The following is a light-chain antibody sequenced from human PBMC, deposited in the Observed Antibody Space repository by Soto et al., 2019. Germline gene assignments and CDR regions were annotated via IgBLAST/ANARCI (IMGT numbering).Light chain of an antibody. V-gene: IGKV3-20*01. CDR3: QQFGISPWT. CDR1: RIIGHNY. J-gene: IGKJ1*01. CDR2: ATS. Sequence: DNVMTQSPDTLSVSPGDRANLSCRASRIIGHNYLAWYQQKRGQPPRLLIYATSTRATGIPDRFSGSGSVTNFTLTISRLEPEDFAVYYCQQFGISPWTFGQGTKVEIK.